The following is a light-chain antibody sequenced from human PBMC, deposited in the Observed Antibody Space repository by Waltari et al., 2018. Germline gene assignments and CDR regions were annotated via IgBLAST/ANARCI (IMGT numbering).Light chain of an antibody. J-gene: IGLJ2*01. CDR3: QAWDSSTAVV. CDR2: QDS. Sequence: SYKLTQQHSESVSPGQTTSITCSGDKLGDKYACWYQQKPGQSPVLVIYQDSKRPSGIPERFSGSNSGNTATLTISGTQAMDEADYYCQAWDSSTAVVFGGGTKLTVL. V-gene: IGLV3-1*01. CDR1: KLGDKY.